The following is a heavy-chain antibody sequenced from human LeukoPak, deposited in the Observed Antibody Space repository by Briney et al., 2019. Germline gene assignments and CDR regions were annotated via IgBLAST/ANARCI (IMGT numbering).Heavy chain of an antibody. J-gene: IGHJ4*02. CDR1: GFALSGSA. CDR3: AKRVQNNARPFHC. V-gene: IGHV3-23*01. CDR2: ISGRGDKT. D-gene: IGHD1-14*01. Sequence: PGGSLRLSCAASGFALSGSAMSWVRQAPGKGLEWVSGISGRGDKTYYADSVKGRFTISRDNSKNTLRLQMNSLRDEDTAIYYCAKRVQNNARPFHCWGQGTLASVSS.